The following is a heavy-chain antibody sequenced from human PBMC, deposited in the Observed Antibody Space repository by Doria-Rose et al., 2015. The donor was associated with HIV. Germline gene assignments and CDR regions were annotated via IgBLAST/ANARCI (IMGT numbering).Heavy chain of an antibody. CDR3: ARIKSSRWYHKYYFDF. V-gene: IGHV2-26*01. CDR2: ICADDER. D-gene: IGHD6-13*01. J-gene: IGHJ4*02. CDR1: GVSLSSPGMG. Sequence: QITLKEPGPVLVKPTETLTLTCTVSGVSLSSPGMGVSWIRQPPGKALEWIENICADDERSYITSLKSRLTISRGTSKSQVVLTMTDMDPVDTATYYCARIKSSRWYHKYYFDFWGQGTLVIVSA.